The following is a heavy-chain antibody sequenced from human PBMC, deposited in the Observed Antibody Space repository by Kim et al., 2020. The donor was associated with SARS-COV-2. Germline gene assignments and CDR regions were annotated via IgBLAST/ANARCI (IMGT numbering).Heavy chain of an antibody. D-gene: IGHD3-10*01. Sequence: ASVKVSCKASGYTFTGYYMHWVRQAPGQGLEWMGWINPNSGGTNYAQKFQGRVTMTRDTSISTAYMELSRLRSDDTAVYYCARAMEVGGSGVYGMDVWGQGTTVTVSS. CDR1: GYTFTGYY. V-gene: IGHV1-2*02. J-gene: IGHJ6*02. CDR3: ARAMEVGGSGVYGMDV. CDR2: INPNSGGT.